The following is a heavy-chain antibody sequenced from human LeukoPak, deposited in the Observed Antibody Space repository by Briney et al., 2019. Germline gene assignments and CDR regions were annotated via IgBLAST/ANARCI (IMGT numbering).Heavy chain of an antibody. CDR1: GYTFTSYG. J-gene: IGHJ4*02. D-gene: IGHD3-22*01. CDR3: ARDPNEYYYDSSGYYPDY. Sequence: ASVKVSCKASGYTFTSYGISWVRQAPGQGLEWMGIINPSGGSTSYAQKFQGRVTMTRDTSTSTVYMELSSLRSEDTAVYYCARDPNEYYYDSSGYYPDYWGQGTLVTVSS. V-gene: IGHV1-46*01. CDR2: INPSGGST.